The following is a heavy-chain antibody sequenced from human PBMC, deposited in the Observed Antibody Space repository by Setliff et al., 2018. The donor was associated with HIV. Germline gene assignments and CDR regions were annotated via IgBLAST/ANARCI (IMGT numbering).Heavy chain of an antibody. J-gene: IGHJ6*02. CDR1: GFTFSSYA. Sequence: GGSLRLSCAASGFTFSSYAMHWVRQAPGKGLEWVAVIWFDGSKKYYTDSVKGRFTISRDNSKNTLYLQMNSLRAEDTAVYYCARGRYCSGGSCSRYYYGMDVWGQGTTVTVSS. CDR2: IWFDGSKK. V-gene: IGHV3-33*01. CDR3: ARGRYCSGGSCSRYYYGMDV. D-gene: IGHD2-15*01.